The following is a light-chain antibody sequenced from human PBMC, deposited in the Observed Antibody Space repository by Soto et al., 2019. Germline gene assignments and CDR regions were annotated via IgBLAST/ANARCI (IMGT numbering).Light chain of an antibody. CDR2: GAS. CDR1: QSISSSY. Sequence: EIVLTQSPGTLSLSPGERATLSCRASQSISSSYLAWYQQKPGQAPRLLIYGASSRAIDIPDRFSGSGSGTDFTLIISRLEPEDFAVYYCQQYGSSPALTFGGGTKVEIK. CDR3: QQYGSSPALT. J-gene: IGKJ4*01. V-gene: IGKV3-20*01.